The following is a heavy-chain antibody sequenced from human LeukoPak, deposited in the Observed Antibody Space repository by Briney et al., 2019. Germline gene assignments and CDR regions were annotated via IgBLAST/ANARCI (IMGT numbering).Heavy chain of an antibody. Sequence: SETLSLTCTVSSGSIRSSSYYWGWIRQPPGKGLEWIGNIYYSESTYYNPSLKSRVTISVDMSKNQFSLKLSSVTAADTAVYYCARDLTTVTHYDAFDIWGQGTMVTVSS. V-gene: IGHV4-39*07. CDR2: IYYSEST. D-gene: IGHD4-17*01. J-gene: IGHJ3*02. CDR3: ARDLTTVTHYDAFDI. CDR1: SGSIRSSSYY.